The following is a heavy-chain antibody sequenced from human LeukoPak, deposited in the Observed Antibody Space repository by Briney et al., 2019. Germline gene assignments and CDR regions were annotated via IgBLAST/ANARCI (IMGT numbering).Heavy chain of an antibody. CDR3: ARDPGAYSSYFDY. D-gene: IGHD2-21*01. Sequence: GFLRLSCAASGFTFSSYSMNWVRQAPGKGLEWVSSISSSSSYIYYADSVKGRFTISRDNAKNSLFLQMNSLRAEDTAVYYCARDPGAYSSYFDYWGQGTLVTVSS. CDR1: GFTFSSYS. J-gene: IGHJ4*02. V-gene: IGHV3-21*04. CDR2: ISSSSSYI.